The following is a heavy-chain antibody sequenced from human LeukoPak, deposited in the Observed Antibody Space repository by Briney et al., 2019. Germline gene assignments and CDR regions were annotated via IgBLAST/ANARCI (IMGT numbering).Heavy chain of an antibody. J-gene: IGHJ5*02. D-gene: IGHD2-15*01. CDR1: GGSISSSSYY. CDR3: ARRYLYCSGGSCYRGRRDWFDP. V-gene: IGHV4-39*07. CDR2: IYYSGST. Sequence: SETLSLTCTVSGGSISSSSYYWGWIRQPPGKGLEWIGSIYYSGSTYYNPSLKSRVTISVDTYKNQFSLKLSSVTAADTAVYYCARRYLYCSGGSCYRGRRDWFDPWGQGTLVTVSS.